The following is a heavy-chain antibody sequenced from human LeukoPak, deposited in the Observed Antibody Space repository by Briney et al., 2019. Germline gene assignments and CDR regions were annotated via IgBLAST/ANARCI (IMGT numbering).Heavy chain of an antibody. Sequence: SETLSLTCTVSGGSISGYYWSWIRQPPGKGLEWIGYIYYSGITNHNLSLKSRVTISVDTSKNQFTLKLSSVTAADTAVYYCAREYDSSSLFDYWGQGTLVTVSS. CDR3: AREYDSSSLFDY. CDR2: IYYSGIT. CDR1: GGSISGYY. V-gene: IGHV4-59*01. J-gene: IGHJ4*02. D-gene: IGHD3-22*01.